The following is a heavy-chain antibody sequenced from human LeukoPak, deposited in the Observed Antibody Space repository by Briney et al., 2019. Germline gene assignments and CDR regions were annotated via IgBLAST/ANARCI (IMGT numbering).Heavy chain of an antibody. CDR3: ARTSHYYGSGSSRGNWFDP. CDR1: GYSISSGYY. Sequence: SETLSLTCTVSGYSISSGYYWGWIRQPPGKGLEWIGSIYHSGSTCYNPSLKSRVTISVDTSKNQFSLKLSSVTAADTAVYYCARTSHYYGSGSSRGNWFDPWGQGTLVTVSS. J-gene: IGHJ5*02. CDR2: IYHSGST. D-gene: IGHD3-10*01. V-gene: IGHV4-38-2*02.